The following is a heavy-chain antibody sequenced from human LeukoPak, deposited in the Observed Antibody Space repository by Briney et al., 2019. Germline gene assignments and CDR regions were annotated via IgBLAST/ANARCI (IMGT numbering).Heavy chain of an antibody. CDR2: IYHSGST. J-gene: IGHJ5*02. V-gene: IGHV4-38-2*02. CDR1: GYSISSGYY. D-gene: IGHD2-15*01. Sequence: KPSETLSLTCTVSGYSISSGYYWGWIRQPPGKGLEWIGSIYHSGSTYYNPSLKSRVTISVDKSKNQFSLKLSSVTAADTAVYYCARENCSGGSCYSVWFDPWGQGTLVTVSS. CDR3: ARENCSGGSCYSVWFDP.